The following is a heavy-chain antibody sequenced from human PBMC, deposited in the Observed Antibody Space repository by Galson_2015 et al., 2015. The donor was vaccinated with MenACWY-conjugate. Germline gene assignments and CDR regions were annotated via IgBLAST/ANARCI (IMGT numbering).Heavy chain of an antibody. J-gene: IGHJ4*02. D-gene: IGHD3-22*01. CDR1: GFTFSSYW. CDR2: IKQDGSEK. CDR3: VRGGSPGGQWFC. V-gene: IGHV3-7*03. Sequence: SLRLSCAASGFTFSSYWMSWVRQAPGKGLEWVATIKQDGSEKYYVDSVKGRFTISRDNAKNSLFLQMNSLRDEDTALYYCVRGGSPGGQWFCWGQGTLFTVSS.